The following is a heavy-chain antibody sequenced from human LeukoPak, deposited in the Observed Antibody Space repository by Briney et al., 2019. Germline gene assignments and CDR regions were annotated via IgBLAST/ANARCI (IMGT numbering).Heavy chain of an antibody. J-gene: IGHJ4*02. CDR2: IKQDESEK. Sequence: QPGGSLRLSCAASGFTFSSYGMHWVRQAPGKGLEWVANIKQDESEKNYVDSVKGRFTISRDNVKNSLYLQMNSLRAEDTAVYSCARVNDYDSGSLYRPIDYWGQGTLVTVSS. CDR1: GFTFSSYG. D-gene: IGHD3-10*01. CDR3: ARVNDYDSGSLYRPIDY. V-gene: IGHV3-7*01.